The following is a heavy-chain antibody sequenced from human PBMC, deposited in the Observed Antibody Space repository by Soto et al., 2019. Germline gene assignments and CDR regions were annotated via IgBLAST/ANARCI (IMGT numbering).Heavy chain of an antibody. V-gene: IGHV2-5*02. CDR2: IYWDDDK. D-gene: IGHD3-3*01. Sequence: SGPTLVKPTQTLTLTCTFSGFSLSTSGVGVGWIRQPPGKALEWLALIYWDDDKRYSPSLKSRLTITKDTSKNQVVLTMTNMDPVDTATYYCAHSQAIFGVVNNWFDPWGQGTLVTVSS. CDR3: AHSQAIFGVVNNWFDP. CDR1: GFSLSTSGVG. J-gene: IGHJ5*02.